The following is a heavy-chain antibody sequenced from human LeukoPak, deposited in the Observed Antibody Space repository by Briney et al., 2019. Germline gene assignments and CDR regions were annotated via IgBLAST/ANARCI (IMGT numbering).Heavy chain of an antibody. CDR3: ARAPDYGGNPNLDY. CDR1: GYSISSGYY. V-gene: IGHV3-11*04. D-gene: IGHD4-23*01. Sequence: PSETLSLTCTVSGYSISSGYYWGWIRQPPGKGLEWVSYISSSGSTIYYADSVKGRFTISRDNAKNSLYLQMNSLRAEDTAVYYCARAPDYGGNPNLDYWGQGTLVTVSS. CDR2: ISSSGSTI. J-gene: IGHJ4*02.